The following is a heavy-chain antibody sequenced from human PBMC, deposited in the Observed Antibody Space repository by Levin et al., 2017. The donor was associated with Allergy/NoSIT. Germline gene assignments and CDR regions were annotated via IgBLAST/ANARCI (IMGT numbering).Heavy chain of an antibody. CDR2: IYSGGST. J-gene: IGHJ4*02. Sequence: PSETLSLTCAASGFTVSSNYMSWVRQAPGKGLEWVSVIYSGGSTYYADSVKGRFTISRDNSKNTLYLQMNSLRAEDTAVYYCARDVGTYSDYWGQGTLVTVSS. V-gene: IGHV3-53*01. D-gene: IGHD6-13*01. CDR1: GFTVSSNY. CDR3: ARDVGTYSDY.